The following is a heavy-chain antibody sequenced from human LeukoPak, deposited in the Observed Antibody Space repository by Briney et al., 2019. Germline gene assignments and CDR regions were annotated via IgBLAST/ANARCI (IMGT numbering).Heavy chain of an antibody. CDR1: GGTFSSYA. Sequence: ASVKVSCKASGGTFSSYAISWVRQAPGQGLEWMAGIIPIFGTANYAQKFQGRVTITADKSTSTAYMELSSLRSEDTAVYYCASSSILRYFDWLFNGMDVWGKGTTVTVSS. D-gene: IGHD3-9*01. CDR2: IIPIFGTA. CDR3: ASSSILRYFDWLFNGMDV. J-gene: IGHJ6*04. V-gene: IGHV1-69*06.